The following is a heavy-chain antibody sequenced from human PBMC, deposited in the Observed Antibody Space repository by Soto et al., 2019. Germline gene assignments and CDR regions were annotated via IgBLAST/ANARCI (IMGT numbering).Heavy chain of an antibody. D-gene: IGHD2-2*01. CDR1: GGTSSSYG. J-gene: IGHJ6*02. Sequence: GGSNRHPSAAAGGTSSSYGMRLVRQAQGKGLEWVAVIWYDGSNKYYADSVKGRFTISRDNSKNTLYLQMNSLRAEDTAVYYCAIDRGSSCSSTSCYGLDVWGHGPTGSV. CDR3: AIDRGSSCSSTSCYGLDV. CDR2: IWYDGSNK. V-gene: IGHV3-33*01.